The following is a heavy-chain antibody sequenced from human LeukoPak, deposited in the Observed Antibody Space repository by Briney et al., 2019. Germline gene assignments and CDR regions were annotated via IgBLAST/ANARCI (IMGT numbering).Heavy chain of an antibody. CDR3: ARDPGRSGGSCYSDY. CDR2: ISSSGSGTYI. D-gene: IGHD2-15*01. CDR1: GFTFGSFS. V-gene: IGHV3-21*01. J-gene: IGHJ4*02. Sequence: GRFLRLSCAASGFTFGSFSMTWVRQAPGKGLEWVSTISSSGSGTYIYYADSVKGRFTISRDNAKNSLYLQMNSLRAEDTAVYYCARDPGRSGGSCYSDYWGQGTLVTVSS.